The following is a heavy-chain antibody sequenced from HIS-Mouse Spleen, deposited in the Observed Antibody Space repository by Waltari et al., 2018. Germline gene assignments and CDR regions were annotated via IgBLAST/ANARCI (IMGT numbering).Heavy chain of an antibody. CDR3: ARGASGSYYLVSVSDY. V-gene: IGHV3-48*01. D-gene: IGHD1-26*01. J-gene: IGHJ4*02. Sequence: EVQLVESGGGLVQPGGSLRLHCAASGFAFSSYSLNWVRQAPGKGLDWVSYISSSSSTIYYADSVKGRFTISRDNAKNSLYLQMNSLRAEDTAVYYCARGASGSYYLVSVSDYWGQGTLVTVSS. CDR2: ISSSSSTI. CDR1: GFAFSSYS.